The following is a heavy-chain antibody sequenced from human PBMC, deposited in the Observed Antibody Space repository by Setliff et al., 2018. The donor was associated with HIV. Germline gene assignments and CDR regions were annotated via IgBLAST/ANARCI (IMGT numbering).Heavy chain of an antibody. J-gene: IGHJ4*02. CDR3: ARHANGPYGPFGDLLYFDY. CDR1: GGSMNNYY. D-gene: IGHD2-21*02. V-gene: IGHV4-4*09. CDR2: IYTSGST. Sequence: TSETLSLTCTVSGGSMNNYYWTWIRQPPGKGLEWIGYIYTSGSTKYNPSLKSRVTISLDTSKNQFSLKLTSVTAADTAVYYCARHANGPYGPFGDLLYFDYWGLGTLVTVS.